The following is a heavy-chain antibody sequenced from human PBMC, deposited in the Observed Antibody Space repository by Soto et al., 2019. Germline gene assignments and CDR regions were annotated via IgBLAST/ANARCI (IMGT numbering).Heavy chain of an antibody. Sequence: QVQLVESGGGVVQPGRSLRLSCAASGFTFSSYGMHWVRQAPGKGLEWVARISYDGSKKSYAESVKGRFTTSRDNSKDTLYLQVNSLRAEDKAVFYCAEEDYRGSSFDYWGQGTLVNVSS. J-gene: IGHJ4*02. CDR1: GFTFSSYG. V-gene: IGHV3-30*18. CDR2: ISYDGSKK. D-gene: IGHD1-26*01. CDR3: AEEDYRGSSFDY.